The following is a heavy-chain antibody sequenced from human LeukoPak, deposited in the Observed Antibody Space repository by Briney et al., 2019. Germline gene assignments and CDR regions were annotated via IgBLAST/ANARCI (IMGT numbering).Heavy chain of an antibody. CDR3: AKDGGSGSYFAFDI. CDR1: GFTFNSYG. J-gene: IGHJ3*02. V-gene: IGHV3-30*02. CDR2: IRYDGSKS. D-gene: IGHD1-26*01. Sequence: GGSLRLSCAASGFTFNSYGMHWVRQAPGKGLEWVAFIRYDGSKSSFEDSVKGRFALSRDISKNTLYLQMSSLRPEDTAVYFCAKDGGSGSYFAFDIWGQGTMVTVSS.